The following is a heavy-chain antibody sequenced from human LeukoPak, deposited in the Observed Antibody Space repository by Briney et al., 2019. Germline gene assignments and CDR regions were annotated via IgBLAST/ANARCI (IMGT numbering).Heavy chain of an antibody. D-gene: IGHD1-1*01. CDR1: GFTVSSNY. V-gene: IGHV3-53*01. CDR2: IYSGGST. Sequence: GGSLRLSCAASGFTVSSNYMSWVRQAPGKGLEWVSVIYSGGSTDYAGSVKGRFTISRDNSKNTVSLQMNSLRAEDTAIYYCAKLVGTGATPTDYWGQGTLVTVSS. CDR3: AKLVGTGATPTDY. J-gene: IGHJ4*02.